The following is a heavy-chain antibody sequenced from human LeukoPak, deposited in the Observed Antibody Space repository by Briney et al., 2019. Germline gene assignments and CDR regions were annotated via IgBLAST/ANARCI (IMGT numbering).Heavy chain of an antibody. CDR2: ISYDGSNK. CDR1: VFTFSSYA. V-gene: IGHV3-30-3*01. CDR3: ARDHYSYGPDY. J-gene: IGHJ4*02. D-gene: IGHD5-18*01. Sequence: GRSLRLSCAASVFTFSSYAMHWVRQAPGKGLEWVAVISYDGSNKYYADSVKGRFTISRDNSRNTLYLQMNSLRAEDTAVYYCARDHYSYGPDYWGQGTLVTVSS.